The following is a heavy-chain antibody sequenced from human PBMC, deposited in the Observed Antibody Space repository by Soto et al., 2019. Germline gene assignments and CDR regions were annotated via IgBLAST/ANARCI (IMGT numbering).Heavy chain of an antibody. D-gene: IGHD3-16*01. Sequence: QVQLVESGGGVVQPGRSLRLSCAASGFTFISYAMHWVRQAPGKGLEWVAVISYDGSNQYYGDSVKGRFTISRDNSKNAVYLQMSSLRAEDTAVYYCAKGGLYGDYTDSWGQGTLVTVSS. CDR1: GFTFISYA. V-gene: IGHV3-30*18. CDR3: AKGGLYGDYTDS. CDR2: ISYDGSNQ. J-gene: IGHJ4*02.